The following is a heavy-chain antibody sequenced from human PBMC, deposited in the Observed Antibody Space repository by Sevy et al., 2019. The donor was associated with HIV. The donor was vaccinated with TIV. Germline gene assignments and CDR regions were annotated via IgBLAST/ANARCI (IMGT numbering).Heavy chain of an antibody. D-gene: IGHD3-9*01. CDR3: ARDLFPTHYDILTGADDAFDI. CDR1: GYTFTGYY. Sequence: ASVKVSCKASGYTFTGYYMHWVRQAPGQGLEWMGWINPNSGGTNYAQKFQGRVTVTRDTSISTAYMELSRLRSDDTAVYYCARDLFPTHYDILTGADDAFDIWGQGTMVTVSS. CDR2: INPNSGGT. J-gene: IGHJ3*02. V-gene: IGHV1-2*02.